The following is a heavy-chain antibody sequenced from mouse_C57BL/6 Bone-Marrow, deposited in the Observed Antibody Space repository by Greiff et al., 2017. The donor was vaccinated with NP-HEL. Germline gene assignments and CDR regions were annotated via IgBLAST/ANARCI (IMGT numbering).Heavy chain of an antibody. CDR1: GFSLTSYG. V-gene: IGHV2-5*01. Sequence: QVQLQQSGPGLVQPSQSLSITCTVSGFSLTSYGVHWVRQSPGKGLEWLGVIWRGGSTDYNAAFMSRLSITKDNSKSQVFFKMNSLQADDTAIYYCAKGPETAQTYFDYWGQGTTLTVSS. CDR3: AKGPETAQTYFDY. CDR2: IWRGGST. J-gene: IGHJ2*01. D-gene: IGHD3-2*02.